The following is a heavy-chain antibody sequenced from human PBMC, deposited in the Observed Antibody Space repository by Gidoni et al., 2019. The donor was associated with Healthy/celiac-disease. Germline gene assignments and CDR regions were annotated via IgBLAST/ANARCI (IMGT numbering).Heavy chain of an antibody. J-gene: IGHJ4*02. Sequence: QVQLVEPGGGVVQPGRSLRLSCAASGSTFSSYAMHWVRQAPGKGLEWVAVISYDGSNKYYADSVKGRFTISRDNSKNTLYLQMNSLRAEDTAVYYCARDSSGWYSDFDYWGQGTLVTVSS. V-gene: IGHV3-30-3*01. D-gene: IGHD6-19*01. CDR3: ARDSSGWYSDFDY. CDR2: ISYDGSNK. CDR1: GSTFSSYA.